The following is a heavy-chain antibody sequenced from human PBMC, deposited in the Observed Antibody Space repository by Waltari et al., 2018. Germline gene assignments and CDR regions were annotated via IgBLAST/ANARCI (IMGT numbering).Heavy chain of an antibody. Sequence: QVQLVQSGAEVKKHGASVKVSCKAYGYTFNSYDINWFRKATGQGLEWMGWMNPNSGNTGYAQKFQGRVTMTRNTSISTAYMELSSLRSEDTAVYYCARGGIIAAAGIDLVYWGQGTLVTVSS. CDR1: GYTFNSYD. V-gene: IGHV1-8*01. J-gene: IGHJ4*02. D-gene: IGHD6-13*01. CDR3: ARGGIIAAAGIDLVY. CDR2: MNPNSGNT.